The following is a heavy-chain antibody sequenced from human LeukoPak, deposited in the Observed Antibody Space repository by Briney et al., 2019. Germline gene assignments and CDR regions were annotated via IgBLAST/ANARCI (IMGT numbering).Heavy chain of an antibody. D-gene: IGHD3-9*01. J-gene: IGHJ4*02. CDR1: GFPFSSYG. CDR2: ISNDGTRK. CDR3: AKDLTELTLALNC. Sequence: GGSLRLSCAASGFPFSSYGMAWVRQAPGKGLEWMAVISNDGTRKYYADSVKGRFTISRDNSKNTLYLQMNSLRVEDMAVYYCAKDLTELTLALNCWGQGTLVTVSS. V-gene: IGHV3-30*18.